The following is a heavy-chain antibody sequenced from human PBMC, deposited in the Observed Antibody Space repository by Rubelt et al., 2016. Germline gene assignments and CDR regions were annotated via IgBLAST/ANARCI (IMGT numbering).Heavy chain of an antibody. J-gene: IGHJ6*02. V-gene: IGHV3-9*01. CDR3: AKDIGSYGGNPYYYYYGMDV. Sequence: GKGLEWVSGISWNSGSIGYADSVKGRFTISRDNAKNSLYLQMNSLRAEDTALYYCAKDIGSYGGNPYYYYYGMDVWGQGTTVTVSS. CDR2: ISWNSGSI. D-gene: IGHD4-23*01.